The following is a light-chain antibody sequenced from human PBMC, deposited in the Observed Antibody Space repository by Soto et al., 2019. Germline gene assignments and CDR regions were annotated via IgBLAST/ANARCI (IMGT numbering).Light chain of an antibody. Sequence: EIVMTQSPATLSVSPGERATLSCRASQSVSSNLAWYQQKPGQAPRLLIYGASTRATGIPARFSGSGSGTEINLTISILQSEDFAVYYCQQYKNWHPKYTFGQGTKLEIK. J-gene: IGKJ2*01. V-gene: IGKV3-15*01. CDR3: QQYKNWHPKYT. CDR2: GAS. CDR1: QSVSSN.